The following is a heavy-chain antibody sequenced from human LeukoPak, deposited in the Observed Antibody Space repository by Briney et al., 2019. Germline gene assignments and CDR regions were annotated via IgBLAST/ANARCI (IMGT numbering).Heavy chain of an antibody. D-gene: IGHD3-9*01. CDR1: GGTLSRYV. J-gene: IGHJ6*02. Sequence: GSSVKVSCKPSGGTLSRYVVSWVRQAPGQGLEWMGGFTPISGPANYAQRFQGRVTITADESTSTAYMELSSLRSEDTAVYYCASGLTGYYDRYYGMDVWGQGTTVTVSS. CDR2: FTPISGPA. CDR3: ASGLTGYYDRYYGMDV. V-gene: IGHV1-69*01.